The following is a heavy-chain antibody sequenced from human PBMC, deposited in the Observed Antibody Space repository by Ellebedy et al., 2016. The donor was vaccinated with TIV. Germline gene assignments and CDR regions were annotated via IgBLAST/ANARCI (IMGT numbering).Heavy chain of an antibody. CDR2: INPDSGGT. CDR3: ARVRRGSSGMDV. CDR1: GYTFTAYY. Sequence: ASVKVSCKASGYTFTAYYMHWVRQAPGQGLEWMGWINPDSGGTNFAQKFQGRVTMTRDTPINTVYMELNRLESDDTAVYYCARVRRGSSGMDVWGQGTTVTVSS. J-gene: IGHJ6*02. V-gene: IGHV1-2*02. D-gene: IGHD6-13*01.